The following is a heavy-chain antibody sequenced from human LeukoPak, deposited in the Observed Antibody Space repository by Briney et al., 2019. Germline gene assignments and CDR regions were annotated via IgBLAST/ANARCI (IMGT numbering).Heavy chain of an antibody. V-gene: IGHV4-59*01. J-gene: IGHJ3*02. Sequence: SETLSLTCTVSGGSISSYYWSWIRQPPGKGLEWIGYIYYSGSTNYNPSLKSRVTISVDTSKNQFSLKLSSVTAADTAVYYCARTAVAGPDAFDIWGQGTMVTVSS. CDR1: GGSISSYY. D-gene: IGHD6-19*01. CDR3: ARTAVAGPDAFDI. CDR2: IYYSGST.